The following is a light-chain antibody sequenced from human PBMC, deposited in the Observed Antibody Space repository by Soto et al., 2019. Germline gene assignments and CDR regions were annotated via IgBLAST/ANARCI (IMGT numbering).Light chain of an antibody. CDR3: QRYCAAPGT. V-gene: IGKV3-20*01. Sequence: CMSSQSVSSSYLAWYQQKPGQAPRLLIYGTSNRAIVIPDRVSGSGSGTVFAFLLTRLAHEACAVSFCQRYCAAPGTVARGTKVAIK. J-gene: IGKJ1*01. CDR1: QSVSSSY. CDR2: GTS.